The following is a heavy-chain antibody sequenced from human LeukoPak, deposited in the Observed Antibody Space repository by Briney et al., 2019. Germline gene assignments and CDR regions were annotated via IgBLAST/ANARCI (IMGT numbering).Heavy chain of an antibody. V-gene: IGHV1-18*01. Sequence: ASVTVSCKASGYSFTSYGISWVRQAPGQGLEWMGWISAYNGNTNYAQKLQGRVTMTTDTSTSTAYMELRSLRSDDTAVYYCAREGIAVAGPRGTLYYWGQGTLVTVSS. D-gene: IGHD6-19*01. J-gene: IGHJ4*02. CDR2: ISAYNGNT. CDR3: AREGIAVAGPRGTLYY. CDR1: GYSFTSYG.